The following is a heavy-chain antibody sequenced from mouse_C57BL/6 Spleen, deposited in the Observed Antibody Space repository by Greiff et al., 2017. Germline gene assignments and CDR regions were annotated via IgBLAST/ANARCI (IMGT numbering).Heavy chain of an antibody. D-gene: IGHD1-1*01. V-gene: IGHV5-9*01. CDR2: ISGGGGNT. J-gene: IGHJ2*01. CDR1: GFTFSSYT. Sequence: EVKLEESGGGLVKPGGSLKLSCAASGFTFSSYTMSWVRQTPEKRLEWVATISGGGGNTYYPDSVKGRFTISRDNAKNTLYLQMSSLRSEDTALYYCARQGYYGSSQYYFDYWGQGTTLTVSS. CDR3: ARQGYYGSSQYYFDY.